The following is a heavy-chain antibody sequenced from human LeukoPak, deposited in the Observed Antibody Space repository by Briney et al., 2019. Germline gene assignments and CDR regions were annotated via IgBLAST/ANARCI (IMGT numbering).Heavy chain of an antibody. CDR3: ARGALKWELPPIRARKSYYFDY. V-gene: IGHV4-34*01. CDR2: INHGGLT. J-gene: IGHJ4*02. D-gene: IGHD1-26*01. CDR1: GDSFKNYY. Sequence: PSETLSLTCAVYGDSFKNYYWTWIRQSPEKGLEWIGEINHGGLTSYNPSLESRLTLLVDTSKNQFSLNLRSVTAADTAVYYCARGALKWELPPIRARKSYYFDYWGQGTLVTVSS.